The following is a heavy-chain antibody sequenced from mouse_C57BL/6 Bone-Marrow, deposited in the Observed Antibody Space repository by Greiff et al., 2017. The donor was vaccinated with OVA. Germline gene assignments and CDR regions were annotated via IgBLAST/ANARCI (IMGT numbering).Heavy chain of an antibody. CDR3: ARPYDYDGDYCAMDY. CDR2: INPGSGGT. CDR1: GYAFTNYL. Sequence: QVQLQQSGAELVRPGTSVKVSCKASGYAFTNYLIEWVKQRPGQGLEWIGVINPGSGGTNYNEKFKGKATLTADKSSSTAYMQLSSLTSEDSAVYFCARPYDYDGDYCAMDYWGQGTSVTVSA. D-gene: IGHD2-4*01. J-gene: IGHJ4*01. V-gene: IGHV1-54*01.